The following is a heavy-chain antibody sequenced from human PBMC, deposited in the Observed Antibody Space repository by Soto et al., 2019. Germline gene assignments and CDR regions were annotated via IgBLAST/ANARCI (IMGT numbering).Heavy chain of an antibody. D-gene: IGHD1-1*01. CDR1: GYTFTSYY. V-gene: IGHV1-46*01. Sequence: ASVKVSCKASGYTFTSYYMHWVRQAPGQGLEWMGIINPSGGSTSYAQKFQGRVTMTRDTSTSTVYMELSSLRSEDTAVYYCARGFTVYMYTPNYFDYWGQGTLVTVSS. J-gene: IGHJ4*02. CDR3: ARGFTVYMYTPNYFDY. CDR2: INPSGGST.